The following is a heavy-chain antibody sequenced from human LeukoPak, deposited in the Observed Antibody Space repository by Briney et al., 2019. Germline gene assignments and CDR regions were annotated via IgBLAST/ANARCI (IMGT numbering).Heavy chain of an antibody. Sequence: SETLSLTCTVSGGSISSYYWSWIRQPPEKGLEWIGYIHYSGSTNYNPSLKSRVTISVDTSKNQFSLKLSSVTAADTAVYYCARDFHSCVWRNWFDLWGQGTLVTVSS. CDR3: ARDFHSCVWRNWFDL. CDR1: GGSISSYY. CDR2: IHYSGST. V-gene: IGHV4-59*01. D-gene: IGHD5/OR15-5a*01. J-gene: IGHJ5*02.